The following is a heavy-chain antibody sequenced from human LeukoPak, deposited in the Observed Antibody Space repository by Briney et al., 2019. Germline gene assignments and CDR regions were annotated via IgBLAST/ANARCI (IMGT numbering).Heavy chain of an antibody. D-gene: IGHD3-3*01. V-gene: IGHV4-59*01. Sequence: SETLSLTCTVSGGSISSYYWSWIRQPPGKGLEWIGYIYYSGSTNYNPSLKSRVTISVDTSKNQFSLKLSSVTAADTAVYYCARGITIFGVVGYYYMDVWGKGTTVTVSS. J-gene: IGHJ6*03. CDR1: GGSISSYY. CDR3: ARGITIFGVVGYYYMDV. CDR2: IYYSGST.